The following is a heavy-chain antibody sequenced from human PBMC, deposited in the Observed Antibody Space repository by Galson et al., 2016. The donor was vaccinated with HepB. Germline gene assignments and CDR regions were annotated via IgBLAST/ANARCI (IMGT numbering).Heavy chain of an antibody. J-gene: IGHJ4*02. CDR3: ARDRSSGSGSFGY. CDR1: GGSLSGYY. D-gene: IGHD3-10*01. Sequence: LSLTCDVYGGSLSGYYWSWIRQPPGRGLEWIGEIYDSGATNYNPSLKSRVTISLDTSKNQFSLKLSSVTAADTAVYFCARDRSSGSGSFGYWGQGTLVTVSS. CDR2: IYDSGAT. V-gene: IGHV4-34*01.